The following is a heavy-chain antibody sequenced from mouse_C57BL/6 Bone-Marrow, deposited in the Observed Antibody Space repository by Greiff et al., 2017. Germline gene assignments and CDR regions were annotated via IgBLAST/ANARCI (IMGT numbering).Heavy chain of an antibody. CDR3: ARSMMVKQLRLRAMDY. D-gene: IGHD3-2*02. CDR2: IDPNRGGT. J-gene: IGHJ4*01. V-gene: IGHV1-72*01. CDR1: GYTFTSYW. Sequence: QVQLQQPGAELVKPGASVKLSCKASGYTFTSYWMHWVKQRPGRGLEWIGRIDPNRGGTKYNEKFKSKATLTVDKPSSTAYMQLSSLTSEDSAVYYCARSMMVKQLRLRAMDYWGQGTSVTVSS.